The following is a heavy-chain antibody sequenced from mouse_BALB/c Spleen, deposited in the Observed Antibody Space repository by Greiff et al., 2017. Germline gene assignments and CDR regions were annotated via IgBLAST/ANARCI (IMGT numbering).Heavy chain of an antibody. CDR1: GYSITSDYA. CDR2: ISYSGST. D-gene: IGHD1-2*01. Sequence: EVKVEESGPGLVKPSQSLSLTCTVTGYSITSDYAWNWIRQFPGNKLEWMGYISYSGSTSYNPSLKSRISITRDTSKNQFFLQLNSVTTEDTATYYCARRDITTAFDYWGQGTTLTVSS. J-gene: IGHJ2*01. V-gene: IGHV3-2*02. CDR3: ARRDITTAFDY.